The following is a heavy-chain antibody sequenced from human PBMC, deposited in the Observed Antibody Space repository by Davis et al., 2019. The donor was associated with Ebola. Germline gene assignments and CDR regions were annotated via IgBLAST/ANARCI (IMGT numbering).Heavy chain of an antibody. CDR3: ARGWELPRIYFDY. J-gene: IGHJ4*02. D-gene: IGHD1-26*01. V-gene: IGHV3-23*01. CDR1: GFTFSSYA. CDR2: ISGSGGST. Sequence: GSLRLSCAASGFTFSSYAMSWVRQAPGKGLEWVSAISGSGGSTYYADSVKGRFTISRDNSKNTLYLQMNSLRAEDTAVYYCARGWELPRIYFDYWGQGTLVTVSS.